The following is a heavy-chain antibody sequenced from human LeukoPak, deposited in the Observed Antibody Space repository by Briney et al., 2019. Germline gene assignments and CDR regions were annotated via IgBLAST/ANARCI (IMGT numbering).Heavy chain of an antibody. CDR3: ARVTGYMVEDYFDY. Sequence: SETLSLTCTVSGGSISSYYWSWIRQPPGKGLEWIGYIYYSGSTNYNPSLKSRVTISVDTSKKQFSLWLSSVTAADTAVYYCARVTGYMVEDYFDYWGQGTLVTVSS. D-gene: IGHD6-13*01. V-gene: IGHV4-59*01. CDR2: IYYSGST. CDR1: GGSISSYY. J-gene: IGHJ4*02.